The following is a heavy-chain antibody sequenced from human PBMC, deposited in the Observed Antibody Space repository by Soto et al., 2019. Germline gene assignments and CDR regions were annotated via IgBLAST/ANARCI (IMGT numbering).Heavy chain of an antibody. CDR3: ARGWGRIFDY. D-gene: IGHD7-27*01. CDR1: GVSFSGYY. V-gene: IGHV4-34*01. J-gene: IGHJ4*02. CDR2: INHSGST. Sequence: SQTLCLPCAVEGVSFSGYYCNWIPQPPGKGLEWIGEINHSGSTNYNPSLKSRVTISVDTSKNQFSLKLSSVTAADTAVYYCARGWGRIFDYWGQGTLVTVSS.